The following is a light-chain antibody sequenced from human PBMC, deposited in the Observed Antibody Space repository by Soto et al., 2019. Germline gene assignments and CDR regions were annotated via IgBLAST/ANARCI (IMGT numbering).Light chain of an antibody. CDR1: QSISSG. V-gene: IGKV1-5*01. CDR2: DAS. Sequence: DIQMTQSPSTLSASVGDRVTITCRASQSISSGLAWYQQKPGKAPKLLIYDASSLESGVPSRFSGSGSGTEFTLTISSLQPDDFAPYYCQQYNSYVGTFGQGTKVEIK. J-gene: IGKJ1*01. CDR3: QQYNSYVGT.